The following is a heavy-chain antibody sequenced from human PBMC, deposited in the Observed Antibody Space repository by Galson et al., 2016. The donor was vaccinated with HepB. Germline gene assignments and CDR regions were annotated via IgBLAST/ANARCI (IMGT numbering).Heavy chain of an antibody. J-gene: IGHJ5*02. CDR3: ARPGGWFDP. CDR1: GGSFSGYY. D-gene: IGHD4-23*01. CDR2: IFYSGTT. Sequence: LSLTCAVSGGSFSGYYWSWIRQPPGKGLEWIGYIFYSGTTDYNPSLKSRVTISVDTSKNQFSLKLTSVTAADTAVYYCARPGGWFDPWGQGTLVTVSS. V-gene: IGHV4-34*09.